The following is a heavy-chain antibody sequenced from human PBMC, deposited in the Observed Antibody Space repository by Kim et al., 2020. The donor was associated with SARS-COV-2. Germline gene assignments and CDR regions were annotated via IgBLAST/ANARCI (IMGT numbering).Heavy chain of an antibody. J-gene: IGHJ6*02. CDR3: ARDNGPSYYDCMDV. Sequence: ADSVKGLFTISRDNAKNSLYHQMNSLRAEDTAVYYCARDNGPSYYDCMDVWGQGTTVTVSS. D-gene: IGHD2-8*01. V-gene: IGHV3-21*01.